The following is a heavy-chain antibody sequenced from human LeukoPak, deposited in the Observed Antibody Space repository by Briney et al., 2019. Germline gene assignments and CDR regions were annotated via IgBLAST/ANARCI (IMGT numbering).Heavy chain of an antibody. CDR2: IYSSGST. V-gene: IGHV4-31*03. D-gene: IGHD4-17*01. CDR3: ASTDGGYYHYYYYYMDV. J-gene: IGHJ6*03. Sequence: SETLSLTCTVSGGSITSGGYYWSWIRQLPGKGLEWIVYIYSSGSTFYNPSLQSRVSISVYTARNQFSLKLSSVTPADTAIYYCASTDGGYYHYYYYYMDVWGNGTTVTVSS. CDR1: GGSITSGGYY.